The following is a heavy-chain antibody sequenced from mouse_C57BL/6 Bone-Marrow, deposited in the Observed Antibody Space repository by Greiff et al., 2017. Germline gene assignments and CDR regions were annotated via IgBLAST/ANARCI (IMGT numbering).Heavy chain of an antibody. D-gene: IGHD1-1*01. CDR2: ISSGGSYT. J-gene: IGHJ2*01. Sequence: EVMLVESGGDLVKPGGSLKLSCAASGFTFSSYGMSWVRQTPDKRLEWVATISSGGSYTYYPDSVKGRFTISRDNAKNTLYLQMSSLKSEDTAMYYCARVITTVVARGYFDYWGQGTTLTVSS. CDR1: GFTFSSYG. V-gene: IGHV5-6*01. CDR3: ARVITTVVARGYFDY.